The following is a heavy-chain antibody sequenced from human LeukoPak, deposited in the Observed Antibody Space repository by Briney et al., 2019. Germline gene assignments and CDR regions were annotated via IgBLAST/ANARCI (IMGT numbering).Heavy chain of an antibody. CDR1: GFTFSSYW. V-gene: IGHV3-49*04. Sequence: GGSLRLSCAASGFTFSSYWMSWVRQAPGKGLEWVGFTRSKTYGGTTEYAASVKGRFTISRDDSKSIAYLQMNSLKTEDTAVYYCTTSYDSSGFIKVDYWGQGTLVTVSS. D-gene: IGHD3-22*01. J-gene: IGHJ4*02. CDR3: TTSYDSSGFIKVDY. CDR2: TRSKTYGGTT.